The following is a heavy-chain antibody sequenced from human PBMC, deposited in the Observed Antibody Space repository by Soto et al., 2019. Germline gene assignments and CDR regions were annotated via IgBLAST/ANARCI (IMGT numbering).Heavy chain of an antibody. CDR1: GGTFSSYA. CDR3: ARADIYDSSGYYGY. CDR2: IIPIFGTA. Sequence: GASVKVTCKASGGTFSSYAISWVRQAPGQGLEWMGGIIPIFGTANYAQKFQGRVTITADESTSTAYMELSSLRSEDTAVYYCARADIYDSSGYYGYWGQGTLVTVSS. J-gene: IGHJ4*02. D-gene: IGHD3-22*01. V-gene: IGHV1-69*01.